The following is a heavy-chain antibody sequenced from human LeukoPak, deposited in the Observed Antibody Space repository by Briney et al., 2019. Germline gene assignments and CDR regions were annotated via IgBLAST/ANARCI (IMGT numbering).Heavy chain of an antibody. D-gene: IGHD2-2*01. Sequence: PGGSLRLSCAASGFTFSSYAMSWVRQAPGKGLEWVSAISGSGGSTYYADSVKGRFTISRDNSKNTLYLQMNSLRAEDTAVYDCAKDGAKVVVVPAAMVGPNWFDPWGQGTLVTVSS. CDR3: AKDGAKVVVVPAAMVGPNWFDP. CDR2: ISGSGGST. J-gene: IGHJ5*02. V-gene: IGHV3-23*01. CDR1: GFTFSSYA.